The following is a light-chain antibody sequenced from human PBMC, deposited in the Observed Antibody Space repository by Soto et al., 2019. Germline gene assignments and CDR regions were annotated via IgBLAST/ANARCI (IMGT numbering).Light chain of an antibody. V-gene: IGKV1-5*03. CDR3: QQYNSYSGA. Sequence: DIQITQSPSTLSGSVGDRVTIPCRASQTISSWLAWYQQKPGKAPKLLIYKASTLKSGVPSRFSGSGSGTEFTLTISSLQPDDFATYYCQQYNSYSGAFGQGTKVDIK. CDR2: KAS. J-gene: IGKJ1*01. CDR1: QTISSW.